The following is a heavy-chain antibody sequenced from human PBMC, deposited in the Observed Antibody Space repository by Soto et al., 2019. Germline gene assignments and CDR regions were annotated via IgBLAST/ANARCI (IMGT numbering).Heavy chain of an antibody. CDR2: IYYSGST. D-gene: IGHD3-22*01. CDR3: ARRRGESITMIARDYYFDY. V-gene: IGHV4-31*03. CDR1: GGSISSGGYY. J-gene: IGHJ4*02. Sequence: QVQLQESGPGLVKPSQTLSLTCTVSGGSISSGGYYWSWIRQHPGKGLEWIGYIYYSGSTYYNPSLKSRVTISVDTTKNQFSLKLSSVTAADTAVYYCARRRGESITMIARDYYFDYWGQGTLVTVSS.